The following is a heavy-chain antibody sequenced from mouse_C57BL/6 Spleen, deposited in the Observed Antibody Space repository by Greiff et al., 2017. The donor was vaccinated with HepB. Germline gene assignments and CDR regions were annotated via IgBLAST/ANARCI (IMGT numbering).Heavy chain of an antibody. CDR1: GFTFSDYG. Sequence: EVQVVESGGGLVKPGGSLKLSCAASGFTFSDYGMHWVRQAPEKGLEWVAYISSGSSTIYYADTVKGRFTISRDNAKNTLFLQMTSLRSEDTAMYYCANDGYYLYAMDYWGQGTSVTVSS. D-gene: IGHD2-3*01. V-gene: IGHV5-17*01. J-gene: IGHJ4*01. CDR3: ANDGYYLYAMDY. CDR2: ISSGSSTI.